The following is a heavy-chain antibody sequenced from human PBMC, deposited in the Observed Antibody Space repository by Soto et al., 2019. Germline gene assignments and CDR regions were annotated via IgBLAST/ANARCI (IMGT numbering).Heavy chain of an antibody. CDR3: ARVQGSDFWASSQSYYYMDV. Sequence: QVQLHESGPGLVKPSETLSVTCTVSGVSINTQYWSWVRQPPGKGLEWIGSLFNSGNAKHNPSLKSRVTMSLDTSKSQFSLKLTSVSAEDTGVYYCARVQGSDFWASSQSYYYMDVWCKGATVTVSS. CDR2: LFNSGNA. V-gene: IGHV4-59*11. D-gene: IGHD3-3*01. J-gene: IGHJ6*03. CDR1: GVSINTQY.